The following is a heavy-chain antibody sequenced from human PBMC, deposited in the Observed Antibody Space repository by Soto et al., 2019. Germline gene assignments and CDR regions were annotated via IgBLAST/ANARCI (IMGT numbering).Heavy chain of an antibody. CDR1: GGSVNSGSHF. CDR2: ISYSGKA. CDR3: AKDLGGRTLLFNYFDN. V-gene: IGHV4-61*01. D-gene: IGHD2-15*01. Sequence: KASETLSLTCSLSGGSVNSGSHFWTWIRQPPGKTLEWIGHISYSGKADFNPSLRSRVTLSRDTSKNQFSLRLTSVTAADTAVYYCAKDLGGRTLLFNYFDNWGQGALVTVYS. J-gene: IGHJ4*02.